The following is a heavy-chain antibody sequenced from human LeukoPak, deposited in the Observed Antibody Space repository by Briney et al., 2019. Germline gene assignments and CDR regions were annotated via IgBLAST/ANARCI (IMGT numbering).Heavy chain of an antibody. Sequence: ASVKVSCKASGYTFTSYYMHWVRQAPGQGLEWMGIINPSGGSTSYAQKFQGRVTMTTDTSTSTAYMELRSLRSDDTAVYYCARVTVDTAMDVWGKGTTVTVSS. CDR2: INPSGGST. V-gene: IGHV1-46*01. D-gene: IGHD5-18*01. J-gene: IGHJ6*04. CDR3: ARVTVDTAMDV. CDR1: GYTFTSYY.